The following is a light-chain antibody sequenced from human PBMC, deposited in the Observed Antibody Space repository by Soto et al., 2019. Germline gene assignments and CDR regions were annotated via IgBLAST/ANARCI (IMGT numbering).Light chain of an antibody. CDR1: QTINTY. Sequence: DIQMTQSPSSLSASVGDRVTITCRASQTINTYLNWYQQKLGKAPKLLIYDASNLETGVPSRFSGSGSGTYFSFTISSLQPEDFATYYCQQYSNLITFGQGTRLEIK. V-gene: IGKV1-33*01. CDR2: DAS. CDR3: QQYSNLIT. J-gene: IGKJ5*01.